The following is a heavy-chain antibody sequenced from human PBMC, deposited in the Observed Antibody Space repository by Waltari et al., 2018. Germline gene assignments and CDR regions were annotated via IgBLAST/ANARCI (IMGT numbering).Heavy chain of an antibody. J-gene: IGHJ4*02. Sequence: QVQLQESGPGLVKPSQTLSLTCTVSVASVSSGGYYWSWVRHHPGKGLEWIGYIYYSGSTYYNPSLKSRLIISVDTSKNQFSLKLFSVTAADTAVYYCARRGYYDSSGYLDKWGQGTLVTVSS. V-gene: IGHV4-31*03. CDR1: VASVSSGGYY. D-gene: IGHD3-22*01. CDR3: ARRGYYDSSGYLDK. CDR2: IYYSGST.